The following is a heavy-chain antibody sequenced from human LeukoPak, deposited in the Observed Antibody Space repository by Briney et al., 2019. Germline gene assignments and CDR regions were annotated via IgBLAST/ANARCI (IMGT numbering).Heavy chain of an antibody. CDR3: ARDSSDGGTSSYRQSDY. D-gene: IGHD3-16*02. V-gene: IGHV3-48*04. Sequence: GGSLRLSCAASGFTFSSYSMNWVRQAPGKGLEWVSYISSSSSTIYYADSVKGRFTISRDNANNSLYLQMNNLSAEDTAVYYCARDSSDGGTSSYRQSDYWGQGTLVTVSS. CDR1: GFTFSSYS. CDR2: ISSSSSTI. J-gene: IGHJ4*02.